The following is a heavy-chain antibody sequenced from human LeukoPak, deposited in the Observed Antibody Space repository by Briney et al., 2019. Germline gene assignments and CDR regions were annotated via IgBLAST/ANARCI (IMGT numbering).Heavy chain of an antibody. CDR3: ARVPVAAAYYYYGMDV. D-gene: IGHD6-13*01. Sequence: SETLSLTCTVSGGSIRSYYWSWIRQPPGKGLEWIGYIYHSGSTNYNPSLKSRVTTSIDTSKNQFSLKLSSVTAADTAVYYCARVPVAAAYYYYGMDVWGQGTTVTVSS. V-gene: IGHV4-59*01. CDR2: IYHSGST. J-gene: IGHJ6*02. CDR1: GGSIRSYY.